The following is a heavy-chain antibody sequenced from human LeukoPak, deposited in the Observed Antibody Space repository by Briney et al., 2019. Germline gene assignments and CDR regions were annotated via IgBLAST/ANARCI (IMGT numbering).Heavy chain of an antibody. CDR3: ARVYGGNSGGG. CDR1: GFTFSSYS. J-gene: IGHJ4*02. CDR2: ISSSSSTI. V-gene: IGHV3-48*01. D-gene: IGHD4-23*01. Sequence: PGGSLRLSCAASGFTFSSYSMNWVRQAPGKGLEWVSYISSSSSTIYYADSVKGRFTISRDNSKNTLYLQMNSLRAEDTAVYYCARVYGGNSGGGWGQGTLVTVSS.